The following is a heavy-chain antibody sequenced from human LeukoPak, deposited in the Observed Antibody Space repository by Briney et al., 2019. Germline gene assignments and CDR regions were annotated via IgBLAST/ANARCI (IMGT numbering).Heavy chain of an antibody. J-gene: IGHJ4*02. CDR1: GFTFSSYG. D-gene: IGHD6-19*01. CDR2: IWYDGSNK. Sequence: PGGSLRLSCAASGFTFSSYGMHLVRQAPGKGLEWVAVIWYDGSNKYYADSVKGRFTISRDNSKNTLYLQMNSLRAEDTAVYYCARDYGIAVAGTGYWGQGTLVIVSS. CDR3: ARDYGIAVAGTGY. V-gene: IGHV3-33*01.